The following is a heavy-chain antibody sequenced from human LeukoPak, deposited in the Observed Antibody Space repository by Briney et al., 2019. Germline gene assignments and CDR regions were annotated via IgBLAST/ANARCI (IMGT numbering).Heavy chain of an antibody. V-gene: IGHV3-23*01. Sequence: PGGSLRLSCAASGFMFSSYGMSWVRQAPGKGLEWDSAISGNGATTYYADSVKGRFTISRDNSKNTLYLRMNSLRVEDTAVYYCAKDLGWGLDYWGQGTLASVSS. D-gene: IGHD4-23*01. J-gene: IGHJ4*02. CDR3: AKDLGWGLDY. CDR2: ISGNGATT. CDR1: GFMFSSYG.